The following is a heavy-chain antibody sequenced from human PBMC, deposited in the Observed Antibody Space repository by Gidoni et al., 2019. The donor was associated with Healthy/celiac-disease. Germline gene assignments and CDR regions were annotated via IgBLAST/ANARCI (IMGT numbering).Heavy chain of an antibody. CDR1: GFTSSSYA. J-gene: IGHJ4*02. Sequence: EVQLLAPGGGLVQRGGYLRLACADPGFTSSSYAMSWVRQAPGKGLEWVSAISGSGGSTYYADSVKGRFTISRDNSKNTLYLQMNSLRAEDTAVYYCAKGNYYDSSGYFDYWGQGTLVTVSS. CDR3: AKGNYYDSSGYFDY. CDR2: ISGSGGST. D-gene: IGHD3-22*01. V-gene: IGHV3-23*01.